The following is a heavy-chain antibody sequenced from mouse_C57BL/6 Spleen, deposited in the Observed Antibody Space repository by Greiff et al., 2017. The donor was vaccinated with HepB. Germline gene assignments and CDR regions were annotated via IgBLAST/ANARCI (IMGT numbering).Heavy chain of an antibody. CDR3: ARGSSLSWCAY. D-gene: IGHD1-1*01. J-gene: IGHJ3*01. CDR1: GYAFSSYW. CDR2: IYPGDGDT. V-gene: IGHV1-80*01. Sequence: VQLQQSGAELVKPGASVKISCKASGYAFSSYWMNWVKQRPGKGLEWIGQIYPGDGDTNYNGKFKGKATLTADKSSSPAYMQLSSLTSEDSAVYFCARGSSLSWCAYWGQGTLVTVSA.